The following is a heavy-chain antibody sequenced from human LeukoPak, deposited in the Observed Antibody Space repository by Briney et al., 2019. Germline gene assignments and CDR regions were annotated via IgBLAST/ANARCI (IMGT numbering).Heavy chain of an antibody. V-gene: IGHV4-59*08. J-gene: IGHJ4*02. CDR3: ARHLSYYDILTGYLRPNYFDY. D-gene: IGHD3-9*01. CDR2: IYYSGST. CDR1: GGSTSSYY. Sequence: SETLSLTCTVSGGSTSSYYWSWIRQPPGKGLEWIGYIYYSGSTNYNPSLKSRVTISVDTSKNQFSLKLSSVTAADTAVYYCARHLSYYDILTGYLRPNYFDYWGQGTLVTVSS.